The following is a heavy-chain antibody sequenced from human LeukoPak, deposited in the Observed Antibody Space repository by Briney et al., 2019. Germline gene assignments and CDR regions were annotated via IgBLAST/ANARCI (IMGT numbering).Heavy chain of an antibody. Sequence: PGGTLRLSCVASGFTYSHYGMNWVRQAPGKGLEWVAYITSSGRTIYYTDSVKGRFTISRDNAKNSLYLQMNSLGAEDTAVYYCARAAGGLLGVNFNYWGQGTLVTVSS. CDR3: ARAAGGLLGVNFNY. CDR2: ITSSGRTI. J-gene: IGHJ4*02. D-gene: IGHD3-16*01. V-gene: IGHV3-48*01. CDR1: GFTYSHYG.